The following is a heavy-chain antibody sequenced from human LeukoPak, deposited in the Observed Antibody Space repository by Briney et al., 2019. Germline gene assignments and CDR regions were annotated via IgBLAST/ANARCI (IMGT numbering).Heavy chain of an antibody. CDR1: GGSISGSSSY. J-gene: IGHJ3*02. CDR2: IYSSGST. Sequence: SETLSLTCTVSGGSISGSSSYWGWIRQPPGKGLEWIGSIYSSGSTYYNPSLRSRDTISIDTSKNQFSLKLSSVTAADTAVYYCARRGGANWGSPHAFDIWGQGRMVTVSS. V-gene: IGHV4-39*01. D-gene: IGHD7-27*01. CDR3: ARRGGANWGSPHAFDI.